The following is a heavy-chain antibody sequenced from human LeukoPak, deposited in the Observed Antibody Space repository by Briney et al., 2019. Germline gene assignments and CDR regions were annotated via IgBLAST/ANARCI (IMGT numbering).Heavy chain of an antibody. V-gene: IGHV3-33*01. J-gene: IGHJ4*02. Sequence: GGSLRLSCAASGFTFRSYGMHWVRQAPGKGLEWVAVIWYDGSEKYYADSVKGRFTISRDNSKNTLYLQMNSLRAEDTAVYYCARVEHCSSTTCYTLDYWGQGTLATVSS. D-gene: IGHD2-2*02. CDR3: ARVEHCSSTTCYTLDY. CDR1: GFTFRSYG. CDR2: IWYDGSEK.